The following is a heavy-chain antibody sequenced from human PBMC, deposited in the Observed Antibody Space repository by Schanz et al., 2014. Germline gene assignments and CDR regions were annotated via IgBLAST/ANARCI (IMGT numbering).Heavy chain of an antibody. Sequence: QVQLVQSGAEMKKPGSSVRVSCKASGGPLSSYPINWVRQAPGQGREWMGGVIPMLGITNYAERFQGRVTITADTSTAYMELSSLRSDDTALYYCARDRQNIASPATGFDSWGQGTLVTVSS. J-gene: IGHJ4*02. D-gene: IGHD6-13*01. CDR1: GGPLSSYP. CDR2: VIPMLGIT. CDR3: ARDRQNIASPATGFDS. V-gene: IGHV1-69*04.